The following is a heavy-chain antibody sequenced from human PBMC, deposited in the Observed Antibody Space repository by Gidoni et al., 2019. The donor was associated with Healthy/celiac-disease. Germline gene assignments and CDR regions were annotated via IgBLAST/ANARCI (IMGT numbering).Heavy chain of an antibody. Sequence: EVQLVESGGGLVQPGGSLRLSCSASVFTVSSNYMSWVRQAPGKGLEWVAVIYSGGSTYYADSVKGRFTISRDNSKNTLYLQMNSLRAEDTAVYYCETMTTVTIGAFDYWGQGTLVTVSS. CDR3: ETMTTVTIGAFDY. J-gene: IGHJ4*02. D-gene: IGHD4-17*01. CDR2: IYSGGST. V-gene: IGHV3-66*02. CDR1: VFTVSSNY.